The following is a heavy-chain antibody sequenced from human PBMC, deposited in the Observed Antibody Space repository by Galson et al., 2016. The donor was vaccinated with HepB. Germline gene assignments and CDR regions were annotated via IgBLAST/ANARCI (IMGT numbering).Heavy chain of an antibody. D-gene: IGHD2-8*01. J-gene: IGHJ4*02. CDR1: GFPFSNYG. V-gene: IGHV3-30*03. CDR2: ISYDGTKK. CDR3: AWGMVFARH. Sequence: SLRLSCAATGFPFSNYGMHWGRQARGKGLEWAAVISYDGTKKYYADSVKGRFTISRDNSKNTLDLKMNSLRVEDTAVYYCAWGMVFARHWGQGTLVTVSS.